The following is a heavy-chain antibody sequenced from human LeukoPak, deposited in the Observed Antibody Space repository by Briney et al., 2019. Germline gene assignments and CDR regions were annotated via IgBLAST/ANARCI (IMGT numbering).Heavy chain of an antibody. V-gene: IGHV3-74*01. Sequence: GGSLRLSCTASEFTFSSYWMHWVRQAPGKGLVWVSRISDDGRTTGYADSVKGRFTISRDNAKNTLYLQMNSLRAEDTAVYYCVRPKYGDHEYFQHWAQGTLVTVSS. CDR3: VRPKYGDHEYFQH. D-gene: IGHD4-17*01. CDR2: ISDDGRTT. J-gene: IGHJ1*01. CDR1: EFTFSSYW.